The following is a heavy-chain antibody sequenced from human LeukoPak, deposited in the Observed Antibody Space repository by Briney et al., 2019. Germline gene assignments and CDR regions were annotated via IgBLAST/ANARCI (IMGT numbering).Heavy chain of an antibody. D-gene: IGHD3/OR15-3a*01. J-gene: IGHJ4*02. CDR3: AKDPWTDY. CDR2: ISGSGGST. CDR1: GFTFSSHA. Sequence: PGGSLRLSCAASGFTFSSHAMTWARQAPGKGLEWVSGISGSGGSTYYADSVNGRFTVSRDNSKNTLYLQMNSLRAEDTAVYYCAKDPWTDYWGQGTLVTVSS. V-gene: IGHV3-23*01.